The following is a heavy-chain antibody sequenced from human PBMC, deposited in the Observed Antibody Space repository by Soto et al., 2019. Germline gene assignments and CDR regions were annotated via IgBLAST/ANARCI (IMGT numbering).Heavy chain of an antibody. CDR1: GFTFTNYA. V-gene: IGHV3-23*01. D-gene: IGHD2-8*02. J-gene: IGHJ4*02. CDR3: ANDQAPDYYYTGAYAY. CDR2: ITNSGATT. Sequence: EVQLLESGGGLVQPGKTLRLSCAASGFTFTNYAMSWVRQAPGKGLEWVSSITNSGATTYYADSVKGRFTISRDNSKNTLYLQMNSLRAADTAVYYCANDQAPDYYYTGAYAYWGQGTLVAVSS.